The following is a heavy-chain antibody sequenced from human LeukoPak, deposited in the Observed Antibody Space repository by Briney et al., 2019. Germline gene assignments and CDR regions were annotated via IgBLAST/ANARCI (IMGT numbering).Heavy chain of an antibody. CDR1: GFTFSSYA. V-gene: IGHV3-23*01. J-gene: IGHJ1*01. Sequence: GGSLRLSCAASGFTFSSYAMGWVRQAPGKGLEWVSAISGSGGGTYYADSVKGRFTISRDNSKNTLYLQMNSLRAEDTAVYYCAKGGTYYYDSSGYFRAEYFQHWGQGTLVTVSS. D-gene: IGHD3-22*01. CDR2: ISGSGGGT. CDR3: AKGGTYYYDSSGYFRAEYFQH.